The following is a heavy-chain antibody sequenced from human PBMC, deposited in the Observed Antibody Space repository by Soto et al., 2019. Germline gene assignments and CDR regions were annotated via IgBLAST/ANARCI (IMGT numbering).Heavy chain of an antibody. CDR2: VKQDGSEK. J-gene: IGHJ6*02. Sequence: GGSLRLSCAASGFTFSSYWMSWVRQAPGKGLEWVANVKQDGSEKYYVDSVKGRFTISRDNAKNSLYLQMNSLRAEDTAVYYCARDHLHRSSYGMDVWGQGTTVTVSS. CDR3: ARDHLHRSSYGMDV. CDR1: GFTFSSYW. V-gene: IGHV3-7*03. D-gene: IGHD3-3*02.